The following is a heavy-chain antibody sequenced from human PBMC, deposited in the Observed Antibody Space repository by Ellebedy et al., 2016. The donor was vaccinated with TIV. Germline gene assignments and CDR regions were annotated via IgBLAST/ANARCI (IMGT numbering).Heavy chain of an antibody. CDR2: ISAYNGNT. J-gene: IGHJ6*02. Sequence: ASVKVSXXASGGTFSSYAISWVRQAPGQGLEWMGWISAYNGNTNYAQKLQGRVTMTTDTSTSTAYMELRSLRSDDTAVYYCARDENQVVAGTPGDMVYYYYGMDVWGQGTTVTVSS. D-gene: IGHD6-19*01. CDR1: GGTFSSYA. CDR3: ARDENQVVAGTPGDMVYYYYGMDV. V-gene: IGHV1-18*01.